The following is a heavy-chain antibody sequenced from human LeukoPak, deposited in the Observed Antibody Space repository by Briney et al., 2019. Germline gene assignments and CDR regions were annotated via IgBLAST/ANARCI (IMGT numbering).Heavy chain of an antibody. CDR1: GYTFTSYY. J-gene: IGHJ6*03. CDR3: ARDGSGGVLLAHYTDV. Sequence: ASVKVSCKASGYTFTSYYMHWVRQAPGQGLEWMGIINPSGGSTSYAQKFQGRVTMTRDTSTSTVYMELSSLRSEDTAVYYCARDGSGGVLLAHYTDVWGKGTTVTVSS. V-gene: IGHV1-46*01. CDR2: INPSGGST. D-gene: IGHD2-21*01.